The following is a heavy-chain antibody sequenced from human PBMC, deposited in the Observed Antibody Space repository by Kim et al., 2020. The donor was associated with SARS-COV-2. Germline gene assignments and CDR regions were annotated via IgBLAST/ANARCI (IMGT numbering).Heavy chain of an antibody. J-gene: IGHJ4*02. D-gene: IGHD3-10*01. V-gene: IGHV4-30-4*01. CDR2: IYYSGST. CDR3: ASPMVRGVITPFGY. CDR1: GGSISSGDYY. Sequence: SETLSLTCTVSGGSISSGDYYWSWIRQPPGKGLEWIGYIYYSGSTYYNPSLKSRVTISVDTSKNQFSLKLSSVTAADTAVYYCASPMVRGVITPFGYWGQGTLVTVSS.